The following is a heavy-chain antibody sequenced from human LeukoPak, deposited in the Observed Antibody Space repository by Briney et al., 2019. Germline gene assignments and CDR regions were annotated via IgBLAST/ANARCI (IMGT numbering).Heavy chain of an antibody. CDR1: GGSFSGYY. Sequence: PSETLSLTCAVYGGSFSGYYWSWIRQPPGKGLEWIGEINHSGSTNYNPSLKSRVTISIDTSKNQFSLKLSSVTAADTAVYYCARGPQLTRFDYWGQGTLVTVSS. V-gene: IGHV4-34*01. CDR3: ARGPQLTRFDY. CDR2: INHSGST. D-gene: IGHD6-13*01. J-gene: IGHJ4*02.